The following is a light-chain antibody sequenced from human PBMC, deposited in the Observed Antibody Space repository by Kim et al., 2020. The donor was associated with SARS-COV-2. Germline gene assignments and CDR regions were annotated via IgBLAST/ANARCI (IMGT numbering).Light chain of an antibody. CDR3: QQYNNWPPWT. J-gene: IGKJ1*01. CDR2: GAS. Sequence: EIVMTQSPATLSVCPGERATLSCRASQSVRSNLAWYQQKPGQAPRLLIYGASTRATGIPARFSGSGSGTEFTLTISSLQSEDFAVYYCQQYNNWPPWTLGQGTKVDIK. V-gene: IGKV3-15*01. CDR1: QSVRSN.